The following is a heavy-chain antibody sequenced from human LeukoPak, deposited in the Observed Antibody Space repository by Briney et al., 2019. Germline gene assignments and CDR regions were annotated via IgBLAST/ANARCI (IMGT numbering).Heavy chain of an antibody. V-gene: IGHV3-21*01. D-gene: IGHD5-18*01. Sequence: GGSLRLSCAASGFTFSSYWMHWVRQAPGKGLVWVSSISSSSSYIYYADSVKGRFTISRDNAKNSLYLQMNSLRAEDTAVYYCARDLELWLNYWGQGTLVTVSS. J-gene: IGHJ4*02. CDR3: ARDLELWLNY. CDR1: GFTFSSYW. CDR2: ISSSSSYI.